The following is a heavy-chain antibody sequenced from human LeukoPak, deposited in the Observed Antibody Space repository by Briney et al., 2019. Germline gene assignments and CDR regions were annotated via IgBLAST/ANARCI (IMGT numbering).Heavy chain of an antibody. CDR2: ISVSGAST. D-gene: IGHD3-22*01. CDR3: AKSNPQYYYDSSGTDSSDI. CDR1: GVTFSSYD. J-gene: IGHJ3*02. Sequence: GGSLRLSCAASGVTFSSYDMSCGSQGPRKGLESGSGISVSGASTYYADSVKGWLTISRDNSKNTLYLQMISLRAAHTSVYYCAKSNPQYYYDSSGTDSSDIWSQGTMVTVS. V-gene: IGHV3-23*01.